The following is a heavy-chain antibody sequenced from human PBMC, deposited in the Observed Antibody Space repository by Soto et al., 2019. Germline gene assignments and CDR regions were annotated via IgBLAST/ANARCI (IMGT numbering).Heavy chain of an antibody. CDR3: ARERSRYSPTLEP. CDR1: GYTFTTYD. CDR2: ISPYSGNT. J-gene: IGHJ5*02. V-gene: IGHV1-18*01. D-gene: IGHD4-4*01. Sequence: ASVKVSCKASGYTFTTYDLSWVRQAPGQGLEWMGWISPYSGNTKYAQKLQGRVTMTTDTSTNTAYVELRSLRSDDTAVSCCARERSRYSPTLEPWGQGSLVTVYS.